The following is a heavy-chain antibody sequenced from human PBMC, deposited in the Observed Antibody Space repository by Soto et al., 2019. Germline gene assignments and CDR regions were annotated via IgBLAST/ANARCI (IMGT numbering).Heavy chain of an antibody. D-gene: IGHD3-22*01. CDR2: IIPMFGTP. CDR3: AREDNKYYFDSSNFGQRWFDP. Sequence: QVHLVQSGAEVKKPGSSVKVSCKASGGTFSSYAISWVRQAPGQGLEWMGGIIPMFGTPNYAQKFQGRVTITADKSTSTAYMEMSSLRSEDTAVYYCAREDNKYYFDSSNFGQRWFDPWGQGTLVTVSS. CDR1: GGTFSSYA. V-gene: IGHV1-69*06. J-gene: IGHJ5*02.